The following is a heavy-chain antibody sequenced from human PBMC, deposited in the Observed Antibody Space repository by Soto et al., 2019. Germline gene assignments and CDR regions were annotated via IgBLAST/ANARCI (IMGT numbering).Heavy chain of an antibody. CDR2: INHSGST. J-gene: IGHJ4*02. V-gene: IGHV4-34*01. CDR3: ARCPFLEWLLDY. CDR1: GGSFSGYY. D-gene: IGHD3-3*02. Sequence: SETLSLTCAVYGGSFSGYYWSWIRQPPGKGLEWIGEINHSGSTNYNPSLKSRVTISVDTSKNQFSLKLSSVTAADTAVYYCARCPFLEWLLDYWGQGTLFIVSS.